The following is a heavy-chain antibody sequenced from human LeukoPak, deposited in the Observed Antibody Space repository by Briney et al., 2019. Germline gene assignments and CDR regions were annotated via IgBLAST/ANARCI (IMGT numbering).Heavy chain of an antibody. V-gene: IGHV1-18*01. J-gene: IGHJ6*02. CDR3: ARHGAAAPHLDV. CDR2: ISAYNGHT. D-gene: IGHD6-13*01. CDR1: GYTFTSYG. Sequence: ASVKVSCKASGYTFTSYGFSWVRQAPGQGPEWMGWISAYNGHTNYAQKLQGRVTMTTDTSTSTAYMELRSLRSDDTAVYYCARHGAAAPHLDVWGQGTTVTVSS.